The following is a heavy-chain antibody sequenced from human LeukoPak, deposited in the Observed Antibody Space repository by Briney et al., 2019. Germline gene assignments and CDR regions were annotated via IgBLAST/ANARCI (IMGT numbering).Heavy chain of an antibody. Sequence: VKVSCKLSGGTFTRDAISWVRQAPGEGLEWMGRILPLLSTKNYARKFQGRVTLTADKSTGTAYIELSSLRSEDTAIYYCARGLDWNDLHLDVWGKGTTVIVSS. CDR2: ILPLLSTK. J-gene: IGHJ6*04. D-gene: IGHD1-1*01. CDR1: GGTFTRDA. CDR3: ARGLDWNDLHLDV. V-gene: IGHV1-69*04.